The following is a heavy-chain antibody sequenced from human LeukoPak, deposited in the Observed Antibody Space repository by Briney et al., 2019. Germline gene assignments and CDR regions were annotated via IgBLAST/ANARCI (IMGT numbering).Heavy chain of an antibody. V-gene: IGHV3-23*01. CDR3: AKDESGSSWYLSAFDI. CDR1: GFTFSSYA. J-gene: IGHJ3*02. D-gene: IGHD6-13*01. CDR2: ISGSGGST. Sequence: GGSLRLSCAASGFTFSSYAMSWVRQAPGKGLEWVSAISGSGGSTYYADSVKGRFTISRDNSKNTLYLQMNSLRAEDTAVYYCAKDESGSSWYLSAFDIWGQGTMVTVSS.